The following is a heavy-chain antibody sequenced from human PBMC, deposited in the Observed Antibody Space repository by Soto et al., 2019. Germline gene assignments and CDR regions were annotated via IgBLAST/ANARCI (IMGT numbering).Heavy chain of an antibody. Sequence: KPSETLSLTCTVSGGSISSGDYYWSWIRQPPGKGLEWIGYIYYSGSTYYNPSLKSRVTISVDTSKNQFSLKLSSVTAADTAVYYCARDAYYYDSSGYSRGGYYFDYWGQGTPVTVSS. J-gene: IGHJ4*02. D-gene: IGHD3-22*01. V-gene: IGHV4-30-4*01. CDR1: GGSISSGDYY. CDR2: IYYSGST. CDR3: ARDAYYYDSSGYSRGGYYFDY.